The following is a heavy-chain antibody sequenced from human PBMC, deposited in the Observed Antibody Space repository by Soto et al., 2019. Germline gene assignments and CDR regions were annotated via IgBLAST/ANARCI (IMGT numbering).Heavy chain of an antibody. J-gene: IGHJ6*02. CDR2: ISGYNGDT. D-gene: IGHD2-8*01. CDR1: GYTFSRYG. CDR3: AKNGQPPYYYYGMDV. Sequence: GPDVQKPGASVKVSCKASGYTFSRYGISWVRQAPGQGLEWMGWISGYNGDTKYAQKVQGRVTMTIDTSTYTAYMELRSLTSDDTAIYYCAKNGQPPYYYYGMDVWGQGTTVTVSS. V-gene: IGHV1-18*01.